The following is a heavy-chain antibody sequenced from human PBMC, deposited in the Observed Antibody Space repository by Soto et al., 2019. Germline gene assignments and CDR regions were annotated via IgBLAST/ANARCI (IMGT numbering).Heavy chain of an antibody. V-gene: IGHV1-69*06. CDR3: ARAWPPFMITFGGERNGMDV. Sequence: GASVKNSCKASGGTFSSYAISWVRQAPGQGLEWMGGIIPIFGTANYAQKFQGRVTITADKSTSTAYMELSSLRSEDTAVYYCARAWPPFMITFGGERNGMDVWGQGTTVTVSS. CDR2: IIPIFGTA. CDR1: GGTFSSYA. D-gene: IGHD3-16*01. J-gene: IGHJ6*02.